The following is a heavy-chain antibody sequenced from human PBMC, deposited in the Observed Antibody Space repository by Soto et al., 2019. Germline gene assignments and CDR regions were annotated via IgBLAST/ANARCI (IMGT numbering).Heavy chain of an antibody. J-gene: IGHJ5*02. CDR1: GGSISSSSYY. CDR2: IYYSGST. CDR3: ASYSDYTINWFDP. Sequence: SETLSLTCTVSGGSISSSSYYWGWIRQPPGKGLEWIGSIYYSGSTYYNPSLKSRVTISVDTSKNQFSLKLSSVTAADTAVYYCASYSDYTINWFDPWGQGTLVTVSS. D-gene: IGHD4-17*01. V-gene: IGHV4-39*01.